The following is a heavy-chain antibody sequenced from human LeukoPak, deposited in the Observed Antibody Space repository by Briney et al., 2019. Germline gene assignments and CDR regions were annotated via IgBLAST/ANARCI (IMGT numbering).Heavy chain of an antibody. V-gene: IGHV3-30*02. CDR1: GFTFSSYG. J-gene: IGHJ4*02. D-gene: IGHD2-15*01. CDR3: AKTSTRWSHYCSGGSCYTYYFDY. Sequence: GGSLRLSCAASGFTFSSYGMHWVRQAPGKGLEWVAVIWYDGSNKYYADSVKGRFTISRDNSKNTLYLQMNSLRAEDTAVYYYAKTSTRWSHYCSGGSCYTYYFDYWGQGTLVTVSS. CDR2: IWYDGSNK.